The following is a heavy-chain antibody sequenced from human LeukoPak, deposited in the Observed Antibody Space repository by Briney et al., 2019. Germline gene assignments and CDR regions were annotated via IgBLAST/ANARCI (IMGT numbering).Heavy chain of an antibody. CDR1: GFTFSSDW. J-gene: IGHJ4*02. CDR3: ARAVAVAGTDY. V-gene: IGHV3-74*01. D-gene: IGHD6-19*01. CDR2: INSDGYSI. Sequence: PGGSLRLSCAASGFTFSSDWMHWVRQAPGKGLVWIARINSDGYSISYADSVKGRFTTSRDNTKNTLYLQMNSLRAEDTAVYYCARAVAVAGTDYWGQGILVTVSS.